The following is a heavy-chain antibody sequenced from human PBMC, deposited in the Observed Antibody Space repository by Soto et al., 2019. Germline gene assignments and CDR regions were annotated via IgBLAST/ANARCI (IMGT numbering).Heavy chain of an antibody. J-gene: IGHJ6*02. V-gene: IGHV3-30-3*01. CDR2: ISYDGSNK. D-gene: IGHD1-26*01. CDR1: GFTFSSYA. Sequence: QVQLVESGGGVVQPGRSLRLSCAASGFTFSSYAMHWVRQAPGKGLEWVAVISYDGSNKYYADSVKGRFTISRDNSKNTLYLQMNSLRAEDTAVYYCARTPRGQWELPYYYYGIDVWGQGTTVTVSS. CDR3: ARTPRGQWELPYYYYGIDV.